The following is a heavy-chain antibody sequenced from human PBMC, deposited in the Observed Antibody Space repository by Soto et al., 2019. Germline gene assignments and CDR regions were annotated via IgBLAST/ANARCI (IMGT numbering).Heavy chain of an antibody. CDR1: GFTVSNNY. V-gene: IGHV3-53*05. CDR3: ARGKMYNYGLDV. CDR2: FDRGGST. J-gene: IGHJ6*02. Sequence: GSLRLSCAASGFTVSNNYMSWVRQAPGKGLEWVSVFDRGGSTYYADSVKGRFTISRDFPKNALYLQMNSLRVEDTAVYYCARGKMYNYGLDVWGQGTTVTVSS.